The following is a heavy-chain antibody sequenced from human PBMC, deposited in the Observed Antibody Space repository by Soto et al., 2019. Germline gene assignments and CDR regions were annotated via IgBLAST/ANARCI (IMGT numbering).Heavy chain of an antibody. CDR3: ARAPDLGSSWYGY. CDR1: GYTFTSYY. CDR2: ISAYNGNT. Sequence: ASVKVSCKASGYTFTSYYMHWVRQAPGQGLEWMGWISAYNGNTNYAQKLQGRVTMTTDTSTSTAYMELRSLRSDDTAVYYCARAPDLGSSWYGYWGQGTLVTVSS. D-gene: IGHD6-13*01. J-gene: IGHJ4*02. V-gene: IGHV1-18*04.